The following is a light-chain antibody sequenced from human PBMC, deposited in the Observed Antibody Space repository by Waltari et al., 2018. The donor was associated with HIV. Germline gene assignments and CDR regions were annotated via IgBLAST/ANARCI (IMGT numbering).Light chain of an antibody. CDR2: NNN. CDR3: AAWDDSLMGYYV. V-gene: IGLV1-44*01. J-gene: IGLJ1*01. CDR1: SSNIGIKT. Sequence: QSVLTQPPSASGTPGQRVTISCSGSSSNIGIKTVKWYQQLPGTAPKLLIYNNNQRPSGVPDRFSGSKSGTSASLAISGLQSEDESDYYCAAWDDSLMGYYVFGTGTKVTVL.